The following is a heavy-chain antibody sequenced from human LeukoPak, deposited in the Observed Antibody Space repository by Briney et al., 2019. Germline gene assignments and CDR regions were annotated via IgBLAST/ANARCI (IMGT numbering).Heavy chain of an antibody. Sequence: GASVKVSCKASGYTFTGYYTHWVRQAPGQGLEWMGWINPNSGGTNYAQKFQGRVTMTRDTSISTAYMELSRLRSDDTAVYYCARGSGNYDFWSGRDYYYYMDVWGKGTTVTVSS. CDR3: ARGSGNYDFWSGRDYYYYMDV. D-gene: IGHD3-3*01. CDR2: INPNSGGT. CDR1: GYTFTGYY. V-gene: IGHV1-2*02. J-gene: IGHJ6*03.